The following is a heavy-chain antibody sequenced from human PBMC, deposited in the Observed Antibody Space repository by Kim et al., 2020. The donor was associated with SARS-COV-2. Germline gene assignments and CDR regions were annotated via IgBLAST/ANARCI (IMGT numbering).Heavy chain of an antibody. CDR2: IISSGGST. J-gene: IGHJ2*01. CDR1: GFTFGTYD. CDR3: AKYCISASCTGRYFDL. V-gene: IGHV3-23*01. Sequence: GGSLRLSCAASGFTFGTYDMHWVRQAPGRGLEWVSGIISSGGSTYYADSAKGRFTISRDNFKNTVYLQLSSLRAEDTAVYYCAKYCISASCTGRYFDLWGRATPVTVS. D-gene: IGHD2-15*01.